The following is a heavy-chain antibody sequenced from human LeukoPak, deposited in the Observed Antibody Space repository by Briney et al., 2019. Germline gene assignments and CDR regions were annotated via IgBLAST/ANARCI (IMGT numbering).Heavy chain of an antibody. D-gene: IGHD5-18*01. V-gene: IGHV1-2*02. CDR3: ARDTAMWLPTSDY. CDR1: GYTFTSYA. Sequence: ASVKVSCKASGYTFTSYAMNWVRQAPGQGLEWMGWINPNSGGTNYAQKFQGRVTMTRDTSISTAYMELSRLRSDDTAVYYCARDTAMWLPTSDYWGQGTLVTVSS. CDR2: INPNSGGT. J-gene: IGHJ4*02.